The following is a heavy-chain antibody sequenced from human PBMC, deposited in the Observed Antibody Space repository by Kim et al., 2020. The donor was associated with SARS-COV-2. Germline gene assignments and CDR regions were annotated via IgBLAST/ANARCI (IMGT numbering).Heavy chain of an antibody. D-gene: IGHD6-19*01. V-gene: IGHV3-30*18. Sequence: YDGSNKYYADAVKGRFTISRDNSKNTLYLQMNSLRAEDTAVYYCAKVSSGWGQGTLVTVSS. CDR3: AKVSSG. J-gene: IGHJ4*02. CDR2: YDGSNK.